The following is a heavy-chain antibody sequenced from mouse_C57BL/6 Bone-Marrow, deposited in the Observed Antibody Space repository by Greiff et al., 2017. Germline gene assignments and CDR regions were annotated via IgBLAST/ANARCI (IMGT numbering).Heavy chain of an antibody. J-gene: IGHJ2*01. CDR2: ISDGGSYT. D-gene: IGHD2-3*01. CDR1: GFTFSSYA. V-gene: IGHV5-4*01. CDR3: ARGGYDYVDY. Sequence: EVQLVESGGGLVKPGGSQKLSCAASGFTFSSYAMSWVRQTPEKRLEWVATISDGGSYTYYPDNVKGRFTISRDNAKNNLYLQMSHLKSEDTAMYYCARGGYDYVDYWGQGTTLTVSS.